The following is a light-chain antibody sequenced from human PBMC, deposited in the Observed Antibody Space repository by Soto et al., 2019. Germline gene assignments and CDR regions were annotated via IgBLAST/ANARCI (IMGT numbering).Light chain of an antibody. V-gene: IGKV3D-20*02. CDR2: GTS. CDR1: QSVSSSY. CDR3: QQRSNWPPIT. J-gene: IGKJ5*01. Sequence: EIVLTQSPGTLSLSPGERATLSCRASQSVSSSYLAWYQQKPGQAPRLLIYGTSIRATGLPDRFSGSGSETDFTLTINSLEPEDFAVYYCQQRSNWPPITFGQGTRLEI.